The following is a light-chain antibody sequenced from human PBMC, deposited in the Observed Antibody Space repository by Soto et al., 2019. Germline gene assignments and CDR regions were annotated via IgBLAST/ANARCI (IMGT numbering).Light chain of an antibody. Sequence: IVMTQSPATLSVSPGERATLSCRASQSINSNLAWYQQKPGQAPRLLMFRASIRATGFPARFSGSGSGTDFSLTIRGLKPEDFAVYYCQQYRMSPNTFGQGTRLEIK. CDR2: RAS. V-gene: IGKV3-15*01. CDR3: QQYRMSPNT. J-gene: IGKJ5*01. CDR1: QSINSN.